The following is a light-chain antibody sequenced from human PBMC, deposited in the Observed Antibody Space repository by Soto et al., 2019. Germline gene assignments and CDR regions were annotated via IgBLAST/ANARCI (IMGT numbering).Light chain of an antibody. Sequence: EVVMTQSPATLSVSPGERATLSCRASQTINSNLAWYQQKPGQAPRLLIHGATTRATGIPGRFSGSGSGTEFTLTISSLQSEDIAGYYCQQYNYWPPRTFGQGTKGDI. V-gene: IGKV3-15*01. CDR2: GAT. CDR3: QQYNYWPPRT. CDR1: QTINSN. J-gene: IGKJ1*01.